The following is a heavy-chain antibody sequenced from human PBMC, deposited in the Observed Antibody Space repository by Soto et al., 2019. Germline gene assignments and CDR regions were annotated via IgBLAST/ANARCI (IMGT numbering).Heavy chain of an antibody. D-gene: IGHD1-1*01. Sequence: QLQLRESGSGLVKPSQTLSLICDVSGGSISSDYSWSWIRQPPGKGLEWIGYIYHNEYTYYNSSLKSRVTISVDRSKNQLSLKLSSVTATDTAVYYCARVRTVAKGGFDHWGQGILVTVSS. CDR1: GGSISSDYS. CDR2: IYHNEYT. V-gene: IGHV4-30-2*01. J-gene: IGHJ4*02. CDR3: ARVRTVAKGGFDH.